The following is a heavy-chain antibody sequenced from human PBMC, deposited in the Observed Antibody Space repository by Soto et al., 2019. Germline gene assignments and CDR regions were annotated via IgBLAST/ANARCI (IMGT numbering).Heavy chain of an antibody. CDR2: VFYGGT. CDR3: ASYRGAFYFDS. D-gene: IGHD3-10*01. CDR1: GRSMSSNY. V-gene: IGHV4-59*01. J-gene: IGHJ4*02. Sequence: PSETLSLTCSVSGRSMSSNYWSWIRQSPDKGLEWLGYVFYGGTDYNPSLEARVSMSVETPKSQFSLKLTSVTAADTAVYCGASYRGAFYFDSWGQGILVTVSS.